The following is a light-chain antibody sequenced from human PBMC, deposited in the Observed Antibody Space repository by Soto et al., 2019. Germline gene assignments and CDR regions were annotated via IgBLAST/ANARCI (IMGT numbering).Light chain of an antibody. J-gene: IGKJ1*01. CDR2: KAS. CDR1: QSISTW. Sequence: DIQMTQSPSTLPASVGDRVTITCRASQSISTWLAWYQQKPGKAPELLIYKASSLQSGVPSRFSGSGSGTEFTLTISSLQPDDFATYYCQQYINRWTFGQGTKVDIK. CDR3: QQYINRWT. V-gene: IGKV1-5*03.